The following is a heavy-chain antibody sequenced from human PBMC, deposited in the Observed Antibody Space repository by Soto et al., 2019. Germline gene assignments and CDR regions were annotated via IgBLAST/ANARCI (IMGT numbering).Heavy chain of an antibody. D-gene: IGHD6-13*01. CDR3: TRDASRDSSARGWFDP. Sequence: GGSLRLSCAASGFTFSSYAMHWVRQAPGKGLEWVAVISYDGSNKYYADSVKGRFTISRDNSKNTLYLQMNSLGAEDTAVYYCTRDASRDSSARGWFDPWGPGTLVTVSS. CDR2: ISYDGSNK. V-gene: IGHV3-30-3*01. CDR1: GFTFSSYA. J-gene: IGHJ5*02.